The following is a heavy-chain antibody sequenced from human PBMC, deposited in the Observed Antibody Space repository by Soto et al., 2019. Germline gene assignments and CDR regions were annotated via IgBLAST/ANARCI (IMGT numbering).Heavy chain of an antibody. Sequence: GGSLRLSCAVSGFTFSNFAMSWVRQAPGKGLVWVSRIDTYGSATRYADSVKGRFTISRDNAKNTLYLQMNTLRAEDTAVYYCARVLKSSGWDNDVFDIWGQGTMVTVSS. CDR1: GFTFSNFA. D-gene: IGHD6-19*01. V-gene: IGHV3-74*01. J-gene: IGHJ3*02. CDR3: ARVLKSSGWDNDVFDI. CDR2: IDTYGSAT.